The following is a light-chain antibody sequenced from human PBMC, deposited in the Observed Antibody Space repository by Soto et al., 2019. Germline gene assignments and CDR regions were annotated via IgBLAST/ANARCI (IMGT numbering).Light chain of an antibody. J-gene: IGLJ1*01. Sequence: QSVLTQPASMSGSPGQSITISCTGTSSDVGGYNYVSWYQQHPDKAPRLMIYDVSNRPSGVSDRFSGSKSGDTASLTISGLQAEDEADYYCTSFTSRHTYVFGTGTKLTVL. CDR1: SSDVGGYNY. CDR2: DVS. CDR3: TSFTSRHTYV. V-gene: IGLV2-14*03.